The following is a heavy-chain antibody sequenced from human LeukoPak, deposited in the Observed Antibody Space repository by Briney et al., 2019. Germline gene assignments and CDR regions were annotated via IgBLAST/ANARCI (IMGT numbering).Heavy chain of an antibody. CDR1: GYSISSGYY. V-gene: IGHV4-38-2*02. D-gene: IGHD6-19*01. CDR2: IYHSGST. J-gene: IGHJ4*02. CDR3: ATISSGWRNVDY. Sequence: SETLSLTCTVSGYSISSGYYWGWIRQPPGKGLEWIGSIYHSGSTYYNPSLKSRVTISVDTSKNQFSLKLSSVTAADTAVYYCATISSGWRNVDYWGQGNLVTVSS.